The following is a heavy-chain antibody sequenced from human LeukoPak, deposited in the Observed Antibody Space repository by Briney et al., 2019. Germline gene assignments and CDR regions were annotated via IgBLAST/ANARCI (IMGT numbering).Heavy chain of an antibody. Sequence: GGSLRLSCAASGFTFSSYSMNWVRQAPGKGLEWVSSISSSSSYIYYADSVKGRFTISRDNAKNSLYLQMNSLRAEDTAVYYCARDINLWFGELAPQDVWGKGTTVTVSS. J-gene: IGHJ6*04. CDR3: ARDINLWFGELAPQDV. CDR2: ISSSSSYI. CDR1: GFTFSSYS. V-gene: IGHV3-21*01. D-gene: IGHD3-10*01.